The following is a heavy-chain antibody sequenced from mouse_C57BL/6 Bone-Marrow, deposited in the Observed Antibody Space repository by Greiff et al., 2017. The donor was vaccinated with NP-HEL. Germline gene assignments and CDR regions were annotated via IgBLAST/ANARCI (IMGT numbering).Heavy chain of an antibody. Sequence: QVQLQQPGAELVKPGASVKLSCKASGYTFTSYWMHWVKQRPGQGLEWIGMIHPNSGSTNYNEKFKSKATLTVDKSSSTAYMQLSSLTSEDSAVYYCARRVANWDDAMDYWGQGTSVTVSS. D-gene: IGHD4-1*01. J-gene: IGHJ4*01. CDR2: IHPNSGST. V-gene: IGHV1-64*01. CDR3: ARRVANWDDAMDY. CDR1: GYTFTSYW.